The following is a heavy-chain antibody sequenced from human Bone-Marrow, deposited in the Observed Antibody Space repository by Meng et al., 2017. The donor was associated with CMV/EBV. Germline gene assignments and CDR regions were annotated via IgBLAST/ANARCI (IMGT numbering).Heavy chain of an antibody. CDR2: IIPILGIA. Sequence: SVKVSCKASGGTFSSYAISWVRQAPGQGLEWMGGIIPILGIANYAQKFQGRVTITADKSTSTAYMELSSLRSEDTAVYYCARARYCSSTSCYIRDTYYYYGMDFWGQGTTVTVSS. D-gene: IGHD2-2*02. CDR3: ARARYCSSTSCYIRDTYYYYGMDF. CDR1: GGTFSSYA. J-gene: IGHJ6*02. V-gene: IGHV1-69*10.